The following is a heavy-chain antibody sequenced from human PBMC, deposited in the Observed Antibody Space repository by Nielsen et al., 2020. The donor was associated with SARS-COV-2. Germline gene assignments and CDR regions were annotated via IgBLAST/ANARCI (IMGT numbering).Heavy chain of an antibody. CDR2: INWNGGRT. D-gene: IGHD6-13*01. CDR1: GFSFDDDG. CDR3: ARDYLAAPYYYGMDV. V-gene: IGHV3-20*04. Sequence: GGSLRLSCAASGFSFDDDGMSWVRQVPGRGLEWVSGINWNGGRTGYADSVRGRFTISRDNAQSSLYLQMNSLRVEDTALYYCARDYLAAPYYYGMDVWGQGTKVTVSS. J-gene: IGHJ6*02.